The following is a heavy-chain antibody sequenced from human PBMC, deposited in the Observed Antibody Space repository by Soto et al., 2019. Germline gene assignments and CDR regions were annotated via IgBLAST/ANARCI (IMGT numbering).Heavy chain of an antibody. CDR2: IIPIFGTA. Sequence: ASVKVSCKASGGTFSSYAISWVRQAPGQGLGWMGGIIPIFGTANYAQKFQGRVTITADESTSTAYMELSSLRSEDTAVYYCAAVRGYSYENWFDPWGQGTLVTVSS. CDR1: GGTFSSYA. V-gene: IGHV1-69*13. CDR3: AAVRGYSYENWFDP. D-gene: IGHD5-18*01. J-gene: IGHJ5*02.